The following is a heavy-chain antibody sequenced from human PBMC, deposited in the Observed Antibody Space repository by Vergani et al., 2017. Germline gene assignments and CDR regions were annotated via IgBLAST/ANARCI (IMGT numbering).Heavy chain of an antibody. Sequence: AQLASSGPEMRKPGASVKVSCRASGYTFTDSQIHWFRQAPGQGPEWMGWIKPQSGGRNAAAKFQGRVTLTRDTASRSVYLDLSRLTSHDTAVYFCARCMMDLNGVFDLWGRGTLVTVSS. J-gene: IGHJ4*03. CDR1: GYTFTDSQ. CDR2: IKPQSGGR. CDR3: ARCMMDLNGVFDL. V-gene: IGHV1-2*02. D-gene: IGHD2-8*01.